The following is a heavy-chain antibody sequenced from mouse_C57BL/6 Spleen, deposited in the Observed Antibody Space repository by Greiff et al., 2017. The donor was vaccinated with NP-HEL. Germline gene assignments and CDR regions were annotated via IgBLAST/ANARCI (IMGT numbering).Heavy chain of an antibody. CDR1: GYTFTSYW. D-gene: IGHD1-1*01. CDR2: IHPNSGST. Sequence: QVQLQQPGAELVKPGASVKLSCKASGYTFTSYWMHWVKQRPGQGLEWIGMIHPNSGSTKYNEKFKSKATLTVDKSSITAYMQLSSLTSEDSADYYCARRILYYYGSSHWYFDVWGTGATVTVSS. CDR3: ARRILYYYGSSHWYFDV. V-gene: IGHV1-64*01. J-gene: IGHJ1*03.